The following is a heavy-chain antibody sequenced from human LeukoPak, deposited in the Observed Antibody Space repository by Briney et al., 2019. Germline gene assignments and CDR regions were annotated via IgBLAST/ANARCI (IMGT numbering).Heavy chain of an antibody. CDR2: INPSGGST. Sequence: GASVKVSCKASGYTFTSYYMHWVRQAPGPGLEWMGIINPSGGSTSYAQKFQGRVTMTRDTSTSTVYMELSSLRSKDTAVYYCARGGPYYDSSGYQDYWGQGTLVTVSS. D-gene: IGHD3-22*01. J-gene: IGHJ4*02. V-gene: IGHV1-46*01. CDR1: GYTFTSYY. CDR3: ARGGPYYDSSGYQDY.